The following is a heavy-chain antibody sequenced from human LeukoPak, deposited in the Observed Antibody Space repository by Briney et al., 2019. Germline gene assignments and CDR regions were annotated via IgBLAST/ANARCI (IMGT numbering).Heavy chain of an antibody. Sequence: GESLKISCKGSGYNFINYWIGWVRQMPGKGLEWMGIIHPGVSDTRYSPSFQGQVTISVDKSITTAYLQWSSLKASDTAMYYCARHAAAAGPSDAFDIWGQGTMVTVSS. CDR3: ARHAAAAGPSDAFDI. CDR1: GYNFINYW. V-gene: IGHV5-51*01. J-gene: IGHJ3*02. CDR2: IHPGVSDT. D-gene: IGHD6-13*01.